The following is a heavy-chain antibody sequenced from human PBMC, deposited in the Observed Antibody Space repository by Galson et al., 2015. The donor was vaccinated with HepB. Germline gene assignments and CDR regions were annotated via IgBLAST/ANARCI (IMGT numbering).Heavy chain of an antibody. V-gene: IGHV3-66*01. D-gene: IGHD6-13*01. CDR3: ARGQGSRSWYGNTYNFHNYMDV. CDR2: LYSGGDT. J-gene: IGHJ6*03. CDR1: GVTVSSNY. Sequence: SLRLSCAASGVTVSSNYMSWVRQAPGKGLEWVSVLYSGGDTKYADSVKGRFTISRDNSKNTLYLQMNSLRAEDTAVYYCARGQGSRSWYGNTYNFHNYMDVWGKGTTVTVSS.